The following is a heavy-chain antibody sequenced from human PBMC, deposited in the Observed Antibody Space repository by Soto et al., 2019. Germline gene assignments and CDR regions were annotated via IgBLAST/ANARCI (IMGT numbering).Heavy chain of an antibody. CDR3: ARDSSSWARYYAMDV. V-gene: IGHV3-72*01. Sequence: EVQLVESGGGLVQPGGSLRLSCAASGFTFSDHYMDWVRQAPGKGLEWVGRTRNKDNSYTTEYPASVKGIFTISRDDSKNSLYLQMNSLKTENTAVYYCARDSSSWARYYAMDVWGQGTTVTVSS. D-gene: IGHD6-13*01. CDR1: GFTFSDHY. CDR2: TRNKDNSYTT. J-gene: IGHJ6*02.